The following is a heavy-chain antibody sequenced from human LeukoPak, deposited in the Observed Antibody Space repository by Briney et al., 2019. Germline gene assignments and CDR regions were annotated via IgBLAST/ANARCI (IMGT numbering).Heavy chain of an antibody. CDR2: IWYDGSNK. J-gene: IGHJ4*02. D-gene: IGHD2-21*02. V-gene: IGHV3-33*01. CDR3: ARDYAAYCDGDCYCDY. Sequence: GRSLRPSCAASGFTFSSYGMHWVRQAPGKGLEWVAVIWYDGSNKYYADSVKGRFTISRDNSKNTLYLQMNSLRAEDTAVYYCARDYAAYCDGDCYCDYWGQGTLVTVSS. CDR1: GFTFSSYG.